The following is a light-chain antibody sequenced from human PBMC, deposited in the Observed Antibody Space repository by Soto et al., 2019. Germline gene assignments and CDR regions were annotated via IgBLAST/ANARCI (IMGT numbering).Light chain of an antibody. Sequence: EIVLTQSPATLSLSPGERATLSCRASQSVRNYLAWYQQKPGQAPRLLTFDASYRATGIPARFSGSGSGTDFTLTISSLEPEDFALYYCQHRSNWPGFTFGQGTKLEI. CDR2: DAS. CDR1: QSVRNY. V-gene: IGKV3-11*01. J-gene: IGKJ2*01. CDR3: QHRSNWPGFT.